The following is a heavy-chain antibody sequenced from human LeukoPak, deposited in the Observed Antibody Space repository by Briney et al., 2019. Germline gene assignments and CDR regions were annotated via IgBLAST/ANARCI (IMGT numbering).Heavy chain of an antibody. CDR2: IKQDESEK. V-gene: IGHV3-7*01. CDR3: ARIYLKMASAS. CDR1: GFTFRSYW. Sequence: PGGSLRLSCAASGFTFRSYWMTWVRQAPGKGLEWVANIKQDESEKYYVDSVKGRFTISRDNAKNSVSLQMNSLRAEDTAVYYCARIYLKMASASWGQGTLVAVSS. D-gene: IGHD2-8*01. J-gene: IGHJ5*02.